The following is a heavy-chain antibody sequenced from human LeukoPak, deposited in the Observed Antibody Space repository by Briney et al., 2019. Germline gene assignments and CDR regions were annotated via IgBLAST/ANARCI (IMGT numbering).Heavy chain of an antibody. CDR1: GFTFSSHW. V-gene: IGHV3-7*01. CDR2: IKEDGSEK. D-gene: IGHD2-21*02. CDR3: ARDIRVTDSNWFYP. Sequence: GGSLRLSCAASGFTFSSHWMSWVRQAPGKGLEWVANIKEDGSEKYYVDSVKGRFTISRDNAKNSLYLQMNSLRAEDTAVYYCARDIRVTDSNWFYPWGQGTLVTVSS. J-gene: IGHJ5*02.